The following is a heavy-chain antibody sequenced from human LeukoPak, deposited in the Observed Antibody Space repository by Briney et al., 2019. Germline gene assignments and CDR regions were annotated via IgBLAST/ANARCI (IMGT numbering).Heavy chain of an antibody. Sequence: GGSLRLSCAASGFTFSSYSMNWVRQAPGKGLEWVSSISGSSSYIYYADSVKGRFTISRDNAKNSLYLQMNSLRAEDTAVYYCARAIRNSSSSFDYWGQGTLVTVSS. CDR1: GFTFSSYS. CDR3: ARAIRNSSSSFDY. V-gene: IGHV3-21*01. CDR2: ISGSSSYI. D-gene: IGHD6-6*01. J-gene: IGHJ4*02.